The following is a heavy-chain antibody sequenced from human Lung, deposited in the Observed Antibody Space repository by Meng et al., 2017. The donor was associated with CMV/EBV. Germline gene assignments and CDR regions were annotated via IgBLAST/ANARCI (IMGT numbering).Heavy chain of an antibody. CDR3: ARDDSVLTGYYPIHYFYSMDV. CDR2: ISSSGSYI. Sequence: GESLKISCGASGFTFGTYWMHWVRQAPGKGLVWVSSISSSGSYIYYADSVKGRFTISRDNAKNSLYLQMNSLRAEDTAVYYCARDDSVLTGYYPIHYFYSMDVWXQGTTVTVSS. D-gene: IGHD3-9*01. V-gene: IGHV3-21*01. CDR1: GFTFGTYW. J-gene: IGHJ6*02.